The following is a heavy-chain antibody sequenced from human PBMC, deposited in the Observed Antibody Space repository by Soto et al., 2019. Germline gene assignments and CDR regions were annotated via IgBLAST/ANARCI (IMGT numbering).Heavy chain of an antibody. V-gene: IGHV3-7*01. J-gene: IGHJ4*02. Sequence: GGSLRLSCAASGFTFSSYWMSWVRQAPGKGLEWVANIKQDGSEKYYVDSVKGRFTISRDNAKNSLYLQMNSLRAEDTAVYYCARGGYDILTGYYRISGFDYWGQGTLVTVSS. CDR3: ARGGYDILTGYYRISGFDY. CDR1: GFTFSSYW. D-gene: IGHD3-9*01. CDR2: IKQDGSEK.